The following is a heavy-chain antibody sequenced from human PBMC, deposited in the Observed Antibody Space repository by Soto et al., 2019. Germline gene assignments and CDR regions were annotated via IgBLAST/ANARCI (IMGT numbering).Heavy chain of an antibody. CDR1: GFTFSDHY. Sequence: VGSLRLYCAASGFTFSDHYMAWFRQTPERGLEWLAYISHRSLTIYHARSVKDRFTISRDDATDSLYLQLNSLRVEDTAVYFCARGGGSSPFDYWGQGTVVTVSS. CDR2: ISHRSLTI. CDR3: ARGGGSSPFDY. V-gene: IGHV3-11*01. D-gene: IGHD6-6*01. J-gene: IGHJ4*02.